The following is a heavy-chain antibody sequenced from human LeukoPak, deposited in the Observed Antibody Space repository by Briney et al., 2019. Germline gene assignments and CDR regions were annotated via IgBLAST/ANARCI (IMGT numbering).Heavy chain of an antibody. CDR1: GFTFNSYS. CDR2: ISSSSSYI. J-gene: IGHJ4*02. V-gene: IGHV3-21*01. D-gene: IGHD3-22*01. Sequence: PGGSLRLSCAASGFTFNSYSMDWVRQAPGKGLEWVPSISSSSSYIYYADSVKGRFTISRDNAKNSLCLQMNSLRAEDTAVYYCAYLSISMIVVDWGQGTLVTVSS. CDR3: AYLSISMIVVD.